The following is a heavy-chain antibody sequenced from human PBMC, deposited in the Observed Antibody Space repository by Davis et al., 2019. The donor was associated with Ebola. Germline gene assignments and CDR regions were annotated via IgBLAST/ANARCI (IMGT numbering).Heavy chain of an antibody. Sequence: MPSETLSLTCTVSGGSISSSSYYWGWIRQPPGKGLEWIGEINHSGSTNYNPSLKSRVTISVDTSKNQFSLKLSSVTAADTAVYYCARSIAAAQAPVDPWGQGTLVTVSS. J-gene: IGHJ5*02. CDR1: GGSISSSSYY. CDR2: INHSGST. V-gene: IGHV4-39*07. D-gene: IGHD6-13*01. CDR3: ARSIAAAQAPVDP.